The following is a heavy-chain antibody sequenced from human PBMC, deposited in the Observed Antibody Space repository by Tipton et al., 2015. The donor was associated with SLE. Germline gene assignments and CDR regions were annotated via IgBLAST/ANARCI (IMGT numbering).Heavy chain of an antibody. CDR1: GGSISSYY. J-gene: IGHJ4*02. Sequence: TLSLTCSVSGGSISSYYWSWIRQPPGKGLEWIGYIFYSGTTNYNPSLKSRVTISVDTSKNQFSLKLSSVTAADTAVHYCAREVSSNWYERFDYWGQGTLVTVSS. CDR3: AREVSSNWYERFDY. CDR2: IFYSGTT. V-gene: IGHV4-59*01. D-gene: IGHD6-13*01.